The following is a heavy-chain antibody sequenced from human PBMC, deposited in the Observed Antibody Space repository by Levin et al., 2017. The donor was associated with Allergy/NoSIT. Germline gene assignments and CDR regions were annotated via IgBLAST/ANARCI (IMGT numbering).Heavy chain of an antibody. D-gene: IGHD5-18*01. J-gene: IGHJ6*03. Sequence: GASVKVSCAASGFTFSSYAMSWVRQAPGKGLEWVSAISGSGGSTYYADSVKGRFTISRDNSKNTLYLQMNSLRAEDTAVYYCAKDSTAMVTPVYYYYYMDVWGKGTTVTVSS. CDR1: GFTFSSYA. CDR2: ISGSGGST. V-gene: IGHV3-23*01. CDR3: AKDSTAMVTPVYYYYYMDV.